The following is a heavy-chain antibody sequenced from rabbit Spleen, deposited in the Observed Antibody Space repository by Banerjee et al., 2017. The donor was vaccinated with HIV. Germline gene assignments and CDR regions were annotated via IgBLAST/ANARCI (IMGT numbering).Heavy chain of an antibody. V-gene: IGHV1S40*01. Sequence: QSLEESGGDLVKPGASLTLTCTASGFSFSGSYYMCWVRQAPGKGLEWVACIYIGNSDSTYYASWAKGRFTISKTSSTTVTLQMTSLTAADTATYFCARTTYVSGSDYLDLWGPGTLVTVS. CDR3: ARTTYVSGSDYLDL. D-gene: IGHD1-1*01. CDR1: GFSFSGSYY. CDR2: IYIGNSDST. J-gene: IGHJ4*01.